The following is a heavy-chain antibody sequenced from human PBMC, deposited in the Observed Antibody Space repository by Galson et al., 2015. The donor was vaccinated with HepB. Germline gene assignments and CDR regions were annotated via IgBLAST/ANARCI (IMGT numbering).Heavy chain of an antibody. D-gene: IGHD3-10*01. V-gene: IGHV3-33*08. CDR3: ARVGSYGSGRWGAFDI. CDR1: GFTFSSYG. J-gene: IGHJ3*02. CDR2: IWYDGSNK. Sequence: SLRLSCAASGFTFSSYGMHWVRQAPGKGLEWVAVIWYDGSNKYYADSVKGRFTISRDNSKNTLYLQMNSLRAEDTAVYYCARVGSYGSGRWGAFDIWGQGTMVTVSS.